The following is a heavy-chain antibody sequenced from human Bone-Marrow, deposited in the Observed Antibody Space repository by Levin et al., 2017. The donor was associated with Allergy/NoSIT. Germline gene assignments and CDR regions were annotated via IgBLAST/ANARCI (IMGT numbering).Heavy chain of an antibody. D-gene: IGHD3-16*02. J-gene: IGHJ4*02. V-gene: IGHV1-2*02. CDR2: INPNSGGT. CDR3: ARSSRMITFGGVIVIGH. Sequence: GESLKISCKASGYTFTGYYMHWVRQAPGQGLEWMGWINPNSGGTNYAQKFQGRVTMTRDTSISTAYMELSRLRSDDTAVYYCARSSRMITFGGVIVIGHWGQGTLVTVSS. CDR1: GYTFTGYY.